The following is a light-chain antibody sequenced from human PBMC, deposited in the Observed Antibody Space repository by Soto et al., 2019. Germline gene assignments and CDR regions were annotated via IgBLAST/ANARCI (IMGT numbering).Light chain of an antibody. J-gene: IGKJ1*01. CDR1: QGSRNY. CDR2: TAS. Sequence: DIQMTQSPSSLSASVGDRVTITCRASQGSRNYLAWYQQKPGKVPKLLIYTASTLQSGVPSRFSGSGSGTDFTLTISSLQPEDVATYYCQKYNSYSPRTFGQGTKVDI. V-gene: IGKV1-27*01. CDR3: QKYNSYSPRT.